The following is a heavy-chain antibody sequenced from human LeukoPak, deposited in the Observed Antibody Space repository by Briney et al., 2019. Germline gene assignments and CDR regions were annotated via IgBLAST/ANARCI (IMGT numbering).Heavy chain of an antibody. J-gene: IGHJ4*02. D-gene: IGHD6-13*01. V-gene: IGHV4-59*08. CDR1: GGSISTYY. CDR3: ARHGIVDSSRKYYFDY. CDR2: IYYSGST. Sequence: PSETLSLTCSVSGGSISTYYWSWIRQPPGKGLEWIGNIYYSGSTSYNPSLKSRVTISVDTSKNQFSLDLSSVTAADTALYYCARHGIVDSSRKYYFDYWGQGTLVTVSS.